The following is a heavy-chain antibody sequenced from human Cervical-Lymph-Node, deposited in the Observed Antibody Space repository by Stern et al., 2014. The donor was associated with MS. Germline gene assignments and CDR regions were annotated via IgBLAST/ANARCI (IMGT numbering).Heavy chain of an antibody. CDR2: ISYDGSNQ. Sequence: VQLAESGGGVVQPGRSLRLSCAASGFTFGSHAMHWVRQAPGKGLDWVAVISYDGSNQHYADSVKGRFTISRDNSNNTLYLQMNSLRAEDTAVYYCAKPAVARYFDYWGQGTQVTVSS. V-gene: IGHV3-30-3*02. D-gene: IGHD6-19*01. J-gene: IGHJ4*02. CDR3: AKPAVARYFDY. CDR1: GFTFGSHA.